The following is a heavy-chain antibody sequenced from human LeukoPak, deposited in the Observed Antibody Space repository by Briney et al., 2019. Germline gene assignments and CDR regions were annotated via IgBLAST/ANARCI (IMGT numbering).Heavy chain of an antibody. CDR3: TRVNLRGSQYNWFDP. D-gene: IGHD1-26*01. Sequence: GSSVKVSCKASGGTFSSYAISWVRQAPGQGLEWMGRITPIINSAKYAQNFRDRLTISADTFTDTAYMELSSLTPEDTALYYCTRVNLRGSQYNWFDPWGQGTLVIVSS. CDR2: ITPIINSA. CDR1: GGTFSSYA. J-gene: IGHJ5*02. V-gene: IGHV1-69*04.